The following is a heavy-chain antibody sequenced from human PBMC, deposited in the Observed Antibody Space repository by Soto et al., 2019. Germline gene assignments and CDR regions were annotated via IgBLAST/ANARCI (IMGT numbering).Heavy chain of an antibody. D-gene: IGHD6-6*01. CDR1: GGSISSYY. V-gene: IGHV4-59*01. J-gene: IGHJ3*02. CDR3: ARDRIGTSIAAGYAAFDI. CDR2: IYYSGST. Sequence: SETLSLTCTVSGGSISSYYWSWIRQPPGKGLEWIGYIYYSGSTNYNPSLKSRVTISVDTSKNQFSLKLSSLTAAETAGYYCARDRIGTSIAAGYAAFDIWGQGTMVTVSS.